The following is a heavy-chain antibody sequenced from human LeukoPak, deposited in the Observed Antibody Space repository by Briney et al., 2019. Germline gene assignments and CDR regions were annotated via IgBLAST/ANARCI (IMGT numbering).Heavy chain of an antibody. D-gene: IGHD3-9*01. CDR2: IYYTGST. CDR3: AKTYYDILTGYGGPYYMDV. Sequence: SETLSLTCTVSGGSISSSSYYWGWIRQPPGKGLEWIGTIYYTGSTYYNPSLKSRVTISVDTSKNQFSLKLSSVTAADTAVYYCAKTYYDILTGYGGPYYMDVWGKGTTVTVSS. J-gene: IGHJ6*03. V-gene: IGHV4-39*07. CDR1: GGSISSSSYY.